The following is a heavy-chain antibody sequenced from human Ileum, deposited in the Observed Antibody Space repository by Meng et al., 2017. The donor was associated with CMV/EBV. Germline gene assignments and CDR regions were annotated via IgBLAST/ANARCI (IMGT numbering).Heavy chain of an antibody. CDR3: ARDSHCSSTSGPLDY. V-gene: IGHV1-2*02. D-gene: IGHD2-2*01. J-gene: IGHJ4*01. Sequence: ASVKVSCKASGYTFTGYYMPWVRQAPGQGLEWMGWINPNSGGTNYAQKFQGRVTMTRDTSMSTAYMELSRLRSDDTAVYYCARDSHCSSTSGPLDYWGQGTLVTVSS. CDR2: INPNSGGT. CDR1: GYTFTGYY.